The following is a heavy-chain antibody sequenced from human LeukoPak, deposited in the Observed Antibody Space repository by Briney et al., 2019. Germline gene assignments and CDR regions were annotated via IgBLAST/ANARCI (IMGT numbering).Heavy chain of an antibody. D-gene: IGHD1-14*01. J-gene: IGHJ6*02. CDR3: ARPMTRYSNYYYGMDV. CDR2: ISYDGSNK. V-gene: IGHV3-30-3*01. CDR1: GFTFSSYA. Sequence: GGSLRLSCGASGFTFSSYAMHWVRQAPGKGLEWVAVISYDGSNKYYADSVKGRFTISRDNSKNTLYLQMNSLRAEDTAVYYCARPMTRYSNYYYGMDVWGQGTTVTVSS.